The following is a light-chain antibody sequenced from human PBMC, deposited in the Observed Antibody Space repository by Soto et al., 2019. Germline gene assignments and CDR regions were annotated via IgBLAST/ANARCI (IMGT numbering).Light chain of an antibody. CDR1: SGYSNYK. Sequence: QAVVTQPPSASASLGASVTLTCTLSSGYSNYKVDWYQQRPGKGPRFVMRVGTGGIVGSKGDGIPDRFSVLGSGLNRYLTIKNIQEEDESDYHCGADHGSGSNFVYLVFGGGTKRTVL. CDR2: VGTGGIVG. CDR3: GADHGSGSNFVYLV. J-gene: IGLJ2*01. V-gene: IGLV9-49*01.